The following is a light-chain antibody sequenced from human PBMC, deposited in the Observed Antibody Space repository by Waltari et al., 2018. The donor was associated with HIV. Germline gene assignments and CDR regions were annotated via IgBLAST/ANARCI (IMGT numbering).Light chain of an antibody. V-gene: IGLV1-40*01. J-gene: IGLJ3*02. Sequence: QSVLTQPPSVSGAPGQRVTISCTASSSNLGAGYDVPWYKQLPGTAPKLLIYGTSNRPSGVPDRFSASKSGTSASLAITGLQAEDEADYYCQSYDSSLSGKVFGGGTKLTVL. CDR3: QSYDSSLSGKV. CDR1: SSNLGAGYD. CDR2: GTS.